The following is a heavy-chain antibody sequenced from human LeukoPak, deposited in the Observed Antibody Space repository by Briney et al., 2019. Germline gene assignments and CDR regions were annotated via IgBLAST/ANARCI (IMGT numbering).Heavy chain of an antibody. Sequence: ASVKVSCKASGYTFTSYYMHWVRQAPGQGLEWMGIINPSGGSTNYAQKFQGRVTMTRDMSTSTVYMVLSSLRSEDTAVYFCARGLSSTSSFYYNYYYMDVWGKGTTVTVSS. CDR3: ARGLSSTSSFYYNYYYMDV. V-gene: IGHV1-46*01. CDR2: INPSGGST. J-gene: IGHJ6*03. D-gene: IGHD2-2*01. CDR1: GYTFTSYY.